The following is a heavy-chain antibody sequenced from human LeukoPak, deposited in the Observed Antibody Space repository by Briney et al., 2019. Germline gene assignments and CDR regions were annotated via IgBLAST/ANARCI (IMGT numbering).Heavy chain of an antibody. J-gene: IGHJ5*02. CDR1: GYPIRNGYH. CDR3: ARDDNWFDP. V-gene: IGHV4-38-2*02. Sequence: SETLSLTCSVSGYPIRNGYHWGWIRQPPGKGLEWIGRIFHTGSTNYNPSLKSRVTISVDTSRNQFSLTLNSVTAADTAVYYCARDDNWFDPWGQGTLVTVSS. CDR2: IFHTGST.